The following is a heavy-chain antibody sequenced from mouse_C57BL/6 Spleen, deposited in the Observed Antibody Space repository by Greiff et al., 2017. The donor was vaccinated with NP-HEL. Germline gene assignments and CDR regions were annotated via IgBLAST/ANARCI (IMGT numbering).Heavy chain of an antibody. CDR1: GYTFTSYG. Sequence: QVQLQQSGAELARPGASVKLSCKASGYTFTSYGISWVKQRTGQGLEWIGEIYPRSGNTYYNEKFKGKATLTADKSSNTASMELRSLTSEDAAVYFCGRRDWDGAAGECWGQGTTLSVS. V-gene: IGHV1-81*01. CDR2: IYPRSGNT. D-gene: IGHD4-1*01. CDR3: GRRDWDGAAGEC. J-gene: IGHJ2*01.